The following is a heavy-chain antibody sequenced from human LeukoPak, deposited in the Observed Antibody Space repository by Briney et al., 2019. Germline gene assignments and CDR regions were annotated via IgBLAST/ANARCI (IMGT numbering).Heavy chain of an antibody. CDR1: GGSISSSSYY. CDR2: IYYSGST. CDR3: ARVEGPTPA. Sequence: SETLSLTCTVSGGSISSSSYYWGWIRQPPGKGLEWIGSIYYSGSTYYNPSLKSRVTISVDTSKNQFSLKLSSVTAADTAVYYCARVEGPTPAWGQGTLVTVSS. J-gene: IGHJ5*02. D-gene: IGHD1-1*01. V-gene: IGHV4-39*07.